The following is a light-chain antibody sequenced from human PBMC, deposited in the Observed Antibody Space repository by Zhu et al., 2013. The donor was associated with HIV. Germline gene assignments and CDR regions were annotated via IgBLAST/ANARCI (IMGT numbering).Light chain of an antibody. J-gene: IGLJ3*02. Sequence: SYVMTQPPSVSVAPGEPASFTCGGNNIGRKNVHWYQQRPGQAPVLVIYNDNDRPSGIPDRFSGSKSGTSATLGITGLQTGDEADYYCGTWDSSVSAGVFGGGTKLTVL. CDR1: NIGRKN. V-gene: IGLV3-21*04. CDR3: GTWDSSVSAGV. CDR2: NDN.